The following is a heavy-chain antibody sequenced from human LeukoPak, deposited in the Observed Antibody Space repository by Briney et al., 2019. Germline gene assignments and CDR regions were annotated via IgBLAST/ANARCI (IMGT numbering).Heavy chain of an antibody. CDR2: ISYDGSNK. CDR1: GFTFSSYA. D-gene: IGHD2-21*01. CDR3: AKEGLKSDGAFDI. V-gene: IGHV3-30*04. Sequence: GGSLRLSCAASGFTFSSYAMHWVRQAPGKGLEWVAVISYDGSNKYYADSVKGRFTISRDNSKNTLYLQMNSLRAEDTAVYYCAKEGLKSDGAFDIWGQGTMVTVSS. J-gene: IGHJ3*02.